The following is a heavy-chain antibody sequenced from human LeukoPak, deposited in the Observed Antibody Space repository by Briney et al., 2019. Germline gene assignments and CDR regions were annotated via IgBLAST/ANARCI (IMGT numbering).Heavy chain of an antibody. V-gene: IGHV3-30*18. D-gene: IGHD3-22*01. Sequence: PGGSLRLSCAASGFTFSTYGMHWVRQAPGKGLEGVAVISYDGNNKYYGDSVKGRFTISRDYSRNTLYLQMDSLRAEDTAVYYCAKGHYFDSSGAYSYSDHWGQGILVTVSS. CDR3: AKGHYFDSSGAYSYSDH. CDR2: ISYDGNNK. J-gene: IGHJ4*02. CDR1: GFTFSTYG.